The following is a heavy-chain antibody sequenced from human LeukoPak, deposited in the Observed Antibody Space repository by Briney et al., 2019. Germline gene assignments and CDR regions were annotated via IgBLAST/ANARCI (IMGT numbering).Heavy chain of an antibody. CDR3: AREFSRYCSSTSCYPGLWFGEDFHFDY. CDR2: IIPIFGTA. CDR1: GGTFGSYA. V-gene: IGHV1-69*01. J-gene: IGHJ4*02. D-gene: IGHD2-2*01. Sequence: SVKVSCKASGGTFGSYAISWVRQAPGQGLEWMGGIIPIFGTANYAQKFQGRVTITADESTSTAYMELSSLRSEDTAVYYCAREFSRYCSSTSCYPGLWFGEDFHFDYWGQGTLVTVSS.